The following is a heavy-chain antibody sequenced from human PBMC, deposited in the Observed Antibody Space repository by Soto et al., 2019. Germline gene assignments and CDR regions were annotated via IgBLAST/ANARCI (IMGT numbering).Heavy chain of an antibody. J-gene: IGHJ4*02. CDR2: INHSGSS. CDR1: GGSFSGYD. CDR3: ARSIVVVTAADY. V-gene: IGHV4-34*01. D-gene: IGHD2-21*02. Sequence: PSETLSLTCAVYGGSFSGYDWTWIRQPPGTGLEWIGEINHSGSSNYNPSLKSRVTISVDTSKNQFSLKLTSVTAADTAVYYCARSIVVVTAADYWGQGTLVTVS.